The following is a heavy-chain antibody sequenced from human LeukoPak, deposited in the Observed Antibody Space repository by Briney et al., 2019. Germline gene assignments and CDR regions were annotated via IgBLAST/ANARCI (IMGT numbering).Heavy chain of an antibody. CDR3: AREYQYYYDSSGYSYFDHLDY. CDR2: INPNSGGT. D-gene: IGHD3-22*01. Sequence: ASVKVSCKASGYTFTGYYMYWVRQAPGQGLEWMGWINPNSGGTNYAQKFQGRVTMTRDTSISTAYMELSRLRSDDTAVYYCAREYQYYYDSSGYSYFDHLDYWGQGTLVTVSS. CDR1: GYTFTGYY. J-gene: IGHJ4*02. V-gene: IGHV1-2*02.